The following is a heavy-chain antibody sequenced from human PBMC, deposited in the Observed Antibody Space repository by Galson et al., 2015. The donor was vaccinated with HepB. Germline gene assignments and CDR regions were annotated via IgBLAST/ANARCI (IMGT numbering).Heavy chain of an antibody. J-gene: IGHJ3*02. CDR2: ISGSGGST. CDR3: AKYYGGNDRPPRGAFDI. Sequence: SLRLSCAASGFTFSNAWMSWVRQAPGKGLEWVGRISGSGGSTYYADSVKGRFTISRDNSKNTLYLQMNSLRAEDAAVYYCAKYYGGNDRPPRGAFDIWGQGTMVTVSS. CDR1: GFTFSNAW. D-gene: IGHD4-23*01. V-gene: IGHV3-23*01.